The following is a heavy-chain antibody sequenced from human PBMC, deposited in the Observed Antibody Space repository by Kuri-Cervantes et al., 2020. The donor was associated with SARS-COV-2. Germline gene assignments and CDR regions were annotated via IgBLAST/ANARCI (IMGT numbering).Heavy chain of an antibody. CDR2: IYYSGST. Sequence: GSLRLSCTVSGGSISSSSYYWGWIRQPPGKGLEWIGYIYYSGSTNYNPSLKSRVTISVDTSKNQFSLKLSSVTAADTAVYYCARQGELRFLEWHFPTFDPWGQGTLVTVSS. J-gene: IGHJ5*02. CDR3: ARQGELRFLEWHFPTFDP. CDR1: GGSISSSSYY. V-gene: IGHV4-39*01. D-gene: IGHD3-3*01.